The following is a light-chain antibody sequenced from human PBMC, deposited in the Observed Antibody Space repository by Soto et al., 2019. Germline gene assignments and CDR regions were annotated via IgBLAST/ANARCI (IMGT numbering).Light chain of an antibody. J-gene: IGKJ1*01. CDR3: QQNNNWGT. CDR1: QSVSSN. V-gene: IGKV3-15*01. CDR2: GAS. Sequence: EIVMTQSPATLSVSPGERATLSCRASQSVSSNLAWYQQKPGQAPRLLIYGASTRATGIPARFSGSGSGTEFTITISSLQSEEFAVYDRQQNNNWGTFGQGTKVEIK.